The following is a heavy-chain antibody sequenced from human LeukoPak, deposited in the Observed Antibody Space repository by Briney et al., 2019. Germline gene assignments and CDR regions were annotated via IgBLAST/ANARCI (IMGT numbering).Heavy chain of an antibody. J-gene: IGHJ3*02. D-gene: IGHD3-10*01. CDR2: IYWDDDK. Sequence: SGPTLVNPTQTLTLTCTFSGFSLSTSGVGVGWIRQPPGKALEWLALIYWDDDKRYSPSLKSRLTITKDTSKNQVVFTMTNMDPVDTATYYCAHRGFPLWFGELFSGAFDIWGQGTMVTVSS. CDR3: AHRGFPLWFGELFSGAFDI. CDR1: GFSLSTSGVG. V-gene: IGHV2-5*02.